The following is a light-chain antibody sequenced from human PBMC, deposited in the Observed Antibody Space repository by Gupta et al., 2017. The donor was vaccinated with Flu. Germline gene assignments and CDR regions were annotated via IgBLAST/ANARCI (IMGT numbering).Light chain of an antibody. V-gene: IGLV3-21*02. CDR2: DDS. J-gene: IGLJ1*01. Sequence: SYVLTQPPSVSVAPGQTARITCWGHNIGSKSLHWYQQKPGQAPVLVVYDDSDRPSGIPERFSGSNSGNTATLTIIRVEAGDEADYYCQVWDSSSDHGYVFGTGTKVTVL. CDR3: QVWDSSSDHGYV. CDR1: NIGSKS.